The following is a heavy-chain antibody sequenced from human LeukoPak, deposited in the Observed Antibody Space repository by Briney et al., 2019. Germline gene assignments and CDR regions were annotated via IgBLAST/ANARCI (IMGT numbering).Heavy chain of an antibody. V-gene: IGHV3-23*01. Sequence: GGSLRLSCAASGFTFSSYAMSWVRHAPGKGLEWVSGTIGSGGSTYYAGSVKGRFTISRDNSKNTLYLQMNSLRVEDTAVYYCAKNGGSQCYSHLDSWGQGTLVTVSS. D-gene: IGHD2-15*01. J-gene: IGHJ4*02. CDR2: TIGSGGST. CDR1: GFTFSSYA. CDR3: AKNGGSQCYSHLDS.